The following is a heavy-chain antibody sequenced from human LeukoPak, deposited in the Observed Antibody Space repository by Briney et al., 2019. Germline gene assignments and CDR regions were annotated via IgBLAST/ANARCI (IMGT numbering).Heavy chain of an antibody. CDR1: GYTFTTYA. Sequence: ASVKVSCKASGYTFTTYAMNWVRQAPGQGLEWMGWINTNTGNPTYAQGFRGRFVFSLDTSVSTAYLQISSLQPDDSAVFYCARDRTRADIRGVSWYFDLWGRGTLVTVSS. CDR2: INTNTGNP. D-gene: IGHD3-10*01. CDR3: ARDRTRADIRGVSWYFDL. J-gene: IGHJ2*01. V-gene: IGHV7-4-1*02.